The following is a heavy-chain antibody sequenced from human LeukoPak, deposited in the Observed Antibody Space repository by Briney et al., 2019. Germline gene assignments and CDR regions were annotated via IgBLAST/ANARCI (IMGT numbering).Heavy chain of an antibody. J-gene: IGHJ4*02. CDR2: ISWNSGRI. D-gene: IGHD3-9*01. CDR3: AKDIARYFDWLSY. Sequence: PGRSLRLSCAASGFTFDDYAMHWVRQAPGKGLEWVSGISWNSGRIGYADSVKGRIITSRDNAKNSLYLQMNSLRAEDTALYYCAKDIARYFDWLSYWGQGTLVTVSS. V-gene: IGHV3-9*01. CDR1: GFTFDDYA.